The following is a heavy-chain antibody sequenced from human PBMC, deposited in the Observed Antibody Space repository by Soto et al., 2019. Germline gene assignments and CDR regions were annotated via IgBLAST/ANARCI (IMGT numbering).Heavy chain of an antibody. CDR2: VIPLLDAS. Sequence: QVQLVQSGAEVKKPGSSVRISWAASGATFNDYTFTWVRRAPGQGLEWMGRVIPLLDASNYAEKFQDRVTITADRSTSTVYMELSGLKSEDSAIYYCASGKSQMTQDRMGFYYYMDVWGKGTTVTVSS. D-gene: IGHD2-15*01. V-gene: IGHV1-69*08. CDR3: ASGKSQMTQDRMGFYYYMDV. CDR1: GATFNDYT. J-gene: IGHJ6*03.